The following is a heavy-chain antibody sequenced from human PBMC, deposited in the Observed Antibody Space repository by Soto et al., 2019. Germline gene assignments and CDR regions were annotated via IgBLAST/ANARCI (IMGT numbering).Heavy chain of an antibody. Sequence: QVQLQESGPGLVKPSQTLSLTCTVSGGSISSGGSYWSWIRQHPGKGLEWIGYIHYSGSTYYNPSLRSRGTISVDTSKHQFSLKLTSVTDADTAVYYCARVPRGGNSYGDVDYWGQGTLVTVSS. D-gene: IGHD5-18*01. V-gene: IGHV4-31*03. CDR3: ARVPRGGNSYGDVDY. CDR2: IHYSGST. CDR1: GGSISSGGSY. J-gene: IGHJ4*02.